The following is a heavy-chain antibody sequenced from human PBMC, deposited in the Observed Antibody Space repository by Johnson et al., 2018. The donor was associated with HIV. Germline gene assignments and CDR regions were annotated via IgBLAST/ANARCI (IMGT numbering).Heavy chain of an antibody. Sequence: VQLVESGGGVVQPGRSLRLSCAASGFTFSDYYMSWIRQAPGQGLEWVSGIHWNGGNTGHADFVTGRFTISRDNAKNSLYLQMDSLSVEDTALYYCARVIGYDNNGKAVDVWGQGTMVTVSS. J-gene: IGHJ3*01. CDR3: ARVIGYDNNGKAVDV. CDR2: IHWNGGNT. D-gene: IGHD3-22*01. CDR1: GFTFSDYY. V-gene: IGHV3-20*04.